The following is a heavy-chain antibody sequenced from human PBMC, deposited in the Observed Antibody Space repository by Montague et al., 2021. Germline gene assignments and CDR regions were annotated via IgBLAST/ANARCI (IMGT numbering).Heavy chain of an antibody. J-gene: IGHJ4*02. CDR2: IRPDGSET. CDR1: GFLFSRDF. Sequence: SLRLSCAASGFLFSRDFMTWVRQAPGRGLESVAKIRPDGSETFYMDSVRGRFSISRDNAQNFLYLQMNSLRVEDTAVYYRVTETFWRFDHWGQGALVTVSS. CDR3: VTETFWRFDH. V-gene: IGHV3-7*05.